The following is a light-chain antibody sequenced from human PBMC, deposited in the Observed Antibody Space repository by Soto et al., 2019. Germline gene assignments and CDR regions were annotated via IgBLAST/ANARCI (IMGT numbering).Light chain of an antibody. CDR3: CSYAGSSTPYV. V-gene: IGLV2-23*01. CDR1: SSDVGSYNL. Sequence: QSVLTQPASVSGSPGQSITISCTGTSSDVGSYNLVSWYQQHPGKAPKLMIYEGSKRPSGVSNRFSGSKSGNTASLTLSGLQAEDEADYYCCSYAGSSTPYVFGTGTKLTVL. CDR2: EGS. J-gene: IGLJ1*01.